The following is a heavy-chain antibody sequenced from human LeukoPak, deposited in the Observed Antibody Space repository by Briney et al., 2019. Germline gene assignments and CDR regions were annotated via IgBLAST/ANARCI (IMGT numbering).Heavy chain of an antibody. D-gene: IGHD3-22*01. CDR2: IIPIFGTA. Sequence: ASPRVSRMHSGGTFSSYAISWVPQAPGEGLEWMGGIIPIFGTANYAQKFQGRVTITADESTSTAYMELSSLRSEDTAVYYCASSTRQYYDSIGYAFDIWGQGTMVTVSS. V-gene: IGHV1-69*13. CDR1: GGTFSSYA. CDR3: ASSTRQYYDSIGYAFDI. J-gene: IGHJ3*02.